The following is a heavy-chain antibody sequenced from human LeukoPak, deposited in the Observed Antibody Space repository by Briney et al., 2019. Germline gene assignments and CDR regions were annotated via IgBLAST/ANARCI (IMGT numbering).Heavy chain of an antibody. V-gene: IGHV4-34*01. CDR1: GGSFSGYY. Sequence: PSETLSLTCAVYGGSFSGYYWSWIRQPPGKGLEWIGEINHSGSTNYNPSLKSRVTISVDTSKNQFSLKLSSVTAADTAVYYCARDSLSYYDFWSGYFQANYYYMDVWGKGTTVTVSS. J-gene: IGHJ6*03. CDR3: ARDSLSYYDFWSGYFQANYYYMDV. CDR2: INHSGST. D-gene: IGHD3-3*01.